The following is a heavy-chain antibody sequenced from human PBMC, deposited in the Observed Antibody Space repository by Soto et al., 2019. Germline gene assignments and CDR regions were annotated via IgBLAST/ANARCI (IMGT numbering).Heavy chain of an antibody. D-gene: IGHD6-19*01. CDR3: ARAAVGAYYYGMDV. CDR1: GGSISSGGYY. Sequence: PSETLSLTCTVSGGSISSGGYYWSWIRQHPGKGLEWIGYIYYSGSTYYNPSLKSRVTISVDTSKNQFSLKLSSVTAADTAVYYCARAAVGAYYYGMDVWGQGTTVTASS. V-gene: IGHV4-31*03. CDR2: IYYSGST. J-gene: IGHJ6*02.